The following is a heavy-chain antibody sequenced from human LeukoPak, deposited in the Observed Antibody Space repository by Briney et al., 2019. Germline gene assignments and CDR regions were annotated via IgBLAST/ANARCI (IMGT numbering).Heavy chain of an antibody. CDR1: GFNFSSYG. V-gene: IGHV3-30*02. CDR3: AKETREPRAFDY. CDR2: IRYDGSNK. D-gene: IGHD1-26*01. J-gene: IGHJ4*02. Sequence: GGSLRLSCAASGFNFSSYGMHWVRQAPGKGLEWVAFIRYDGSNKYYVDSVKGRFTISRDNSKNTLYLQMNSLRAEDTAVYYCAKETREPRAFDYWGQGTLVTVSS.